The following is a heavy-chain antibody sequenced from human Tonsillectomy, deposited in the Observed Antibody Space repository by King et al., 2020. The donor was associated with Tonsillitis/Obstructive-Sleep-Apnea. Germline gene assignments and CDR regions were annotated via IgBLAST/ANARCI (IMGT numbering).Heavy chain of an antibody. J-gene: IGHJ3*02. CDR2: IYSGGST. CDR3: ASRPYYDSSGYFDAFAI. Sequence: DVQLVQSGGGLIQPGGSLRLSCAASGFTVSSNYMSWVRQAPGKGLEWVSVIYSGGSTYYADSVKGRFTISRDNSKNTLYLQMNSLRAEDTAVYYCASRPYYDSSGYFDAFAIWGQGTMVTVSS. V-gene: IGHV3-53*01. D-gene: IGHD3-22*01. CDR1: GFTVSSNY.